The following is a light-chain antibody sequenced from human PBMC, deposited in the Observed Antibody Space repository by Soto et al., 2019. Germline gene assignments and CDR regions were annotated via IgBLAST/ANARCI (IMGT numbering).Light chain of an antibody. CDR1: QSVSVNS. CDR3: QQYGCSPFT. V-gene: IGKV3-20*01. CDR2: AAS. Sequence: EIVLTQSPGTLSLSPGERATLSCRASQSVSVNSLAWYQQKGGQAPRLLIYAASTRATGVPDRFSGTGSGTGFALTIRRLENDASAVYCCQQYGCSPFTFGPGTKVDIK. J-gene: IGKJ3*01.